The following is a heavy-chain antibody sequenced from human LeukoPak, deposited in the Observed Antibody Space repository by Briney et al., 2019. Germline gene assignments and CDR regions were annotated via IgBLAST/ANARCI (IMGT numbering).Heavy chain of an antibody. D-gene: IGHD3-10*01. Sequence: SETLSLTCTVSGASISSTSYYWGWIRQPPGKGLEWIGSTYYRGTTYYNPSLKSRVTISVDTSKNQFSLQLSSVTAADTAVYYCAREVTMVRGVITGYYMDVWGKGTTVTVSS. CDR3: AREVTMVRGVITGYYMDV. V-gene: IGHV4-39*07. CDR1: GASISSTSYY. J-gene: IGHJ6*03. CDR2: TYYRGTT.